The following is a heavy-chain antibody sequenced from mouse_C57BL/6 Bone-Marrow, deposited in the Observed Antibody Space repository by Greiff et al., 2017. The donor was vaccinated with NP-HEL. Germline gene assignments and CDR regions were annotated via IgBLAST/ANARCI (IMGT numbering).Heavy chain of an antibody. Sequence: VQLQQSGAELVRPGASVTLSCKASGYTFTDYEMHWVKQTPVHGLEWIGAIDPETGGTAYNQKFKGKAILTADKSSSTAYMELRSLTSEDSAVYYCTRSFTTVVNWYFDVWGTGTTVTVSS. D-gene: IGHD1-1*01. CDR3: TRSFTTVVNWYFDV. V-gene: IGHV1-15*01. CDR2: IDPETGGT. CDR1: GYTFTDYE. J-gene: IGHJ1*03.